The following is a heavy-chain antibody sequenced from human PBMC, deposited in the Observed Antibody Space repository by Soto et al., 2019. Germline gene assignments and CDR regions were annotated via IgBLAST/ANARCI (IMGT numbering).Heavy chain of an antibody. CDR3: AKDQGQQWMVGAFDI. CDR1: GFTFSSYG. V-gene: IGHV3-30*18. D-gene: IGHD6-19*01. CDR2: ISYDGSNK. Sequence: GGSLRLSCAASGFTFSSYGMHWVRQAPGKGLEWVAVISYDGSNKYYADSVKGRFTISRDNSKNTLYLQMNSLRAEDTAVYYCAKDQGQQWMVGAFDIWGQGTMVTVS. J-gene: IGHJ3*02.